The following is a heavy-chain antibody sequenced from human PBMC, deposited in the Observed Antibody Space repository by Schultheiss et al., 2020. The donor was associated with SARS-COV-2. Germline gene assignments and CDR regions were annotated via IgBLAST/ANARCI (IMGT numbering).Heavy chain of an antibody. D-gene: IGHD3-3*01. Sequence: GGSLRLSCAASGFTFSSYAMHWVRQAPGKGLEWVAIISYDGSNKYYADSVKGRFTISRDNSKNTLYLQMNSLRDEDTAVYYCARDWNYFDYWGQGTLVTVSS. CDR3: ARDWNYFDY. CDR1: GFTFSSYA. J-gene: IGHJ4*02. V-gene: IGHV3-30*01. CDR2: ISYDGSNK.